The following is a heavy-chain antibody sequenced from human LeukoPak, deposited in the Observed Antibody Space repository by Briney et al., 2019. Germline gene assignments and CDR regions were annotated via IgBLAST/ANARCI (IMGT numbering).Heavy chain of an antibody. V-gene: IGHV5-51*01. Sequence: GESLKISCKGSGYSFTSYWIGWVRQMPGKGLEWMGINYPGDSDTRYSLSFRGQVTISANKSISTAYLQWSSLEASDTAIYYCAGEDDSGISLWGQGTLVTVSS. CDR3: AGEDDSGISL. J-gene: IGHJ4*02. CDR2: NYPGDSDT. CDR1: GYSFTSYW. D-gene: IGHD3-10*01.